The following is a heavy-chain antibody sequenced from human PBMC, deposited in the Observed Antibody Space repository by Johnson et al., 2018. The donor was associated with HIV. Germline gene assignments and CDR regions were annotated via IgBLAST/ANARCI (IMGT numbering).Heavy chain of an antibody. Sequence: QVQLVESGGGVVQPGRSLRLSCAASGFTFSSYAMHWVRQAPGKGLEWVAVISYDGGTTDYAAPVKGRFTISSDDSKNTLYLQMNSLKTEDTAVYYCTTGGVSSGYYFFHWGQGTMVTVSS. J-gene: IGHJ3*01. D-gene: IGHD3-22*01. CDR1: GFTFSSYA. CDR3: TTGGVSSGYYFFH. V-gene: IGHV3-30*04. CDR2: ISYDGGTT.